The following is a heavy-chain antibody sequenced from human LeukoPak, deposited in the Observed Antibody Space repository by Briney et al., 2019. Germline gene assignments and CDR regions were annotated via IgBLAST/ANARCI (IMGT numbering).Heavy chain of an antibody. Sequence: PGGSLRLSCAASGFTVSSNYMSWVRQAPGKGLEWVSAISGSGGSTYYADSVKGRFTISRDNSKNTLYLQMNSLRAEDTAVYYCAKDRVLVRGAPPDYWGQGTLVTVSS. J-gene: IGHJ4*02. V-gene: IGHV3-23*01. CDR3: AKDRVLVRGAPPDY. CDR1: GFTVSSNY. D-gene: IGHD3-10*01. CDR2: ISGSGGST.